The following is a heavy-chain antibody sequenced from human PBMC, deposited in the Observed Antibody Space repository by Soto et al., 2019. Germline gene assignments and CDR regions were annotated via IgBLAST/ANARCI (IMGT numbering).Heavy chain of an antibody. CDR2: INHSGST. D-gene: IGHD6-13*01. CDR1: GWCFSGYY. Sequence: LSLTCAVYGWCFSGYYWTWIREPPGKELEWIGEINHSGSTNYNPSLKSRVTISVDTSKNQFSLKLSSVTAADTAVYYCARGLEAAAGPLGGYYYYGMDVWGQGTTVTVSS. J-gene: IGHJ6*02. V-gene: IGHV4-34*01. CDR3: ARGLEAAAGPLGGYYYYGMDV.